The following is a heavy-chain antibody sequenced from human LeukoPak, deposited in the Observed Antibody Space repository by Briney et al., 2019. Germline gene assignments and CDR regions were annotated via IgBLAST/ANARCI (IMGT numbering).Heavy chain of an antibody. Sequence: KPSETLSLTCTVSGGSFSGHFWTWIRQPPGKGLEWIGYIYYSGSTNYNPSLKSRVTISVDTSKNQFSLKLSSVTAADTAVYYCARDREGFNKDFDYWGQGILVTVSP. CDR3: ARDREGFNKDFDY. CDR1: GGSFSGHF. V-gene: IGHV4-59*11. J-gene: IGHJ4*02. CDR2: IYYSGST.